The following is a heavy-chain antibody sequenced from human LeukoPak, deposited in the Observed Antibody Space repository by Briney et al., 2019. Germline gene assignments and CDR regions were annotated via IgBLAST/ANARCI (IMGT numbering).Heavy chain of an antibody. CDR2: IYYRGTT. Sequence: PSETLSLTCTVSGDSISGTSHFWDWIRQPPGKGLEWIGSIYYRGTTYYNPSLKSRVTISVDTSKNQFSLNLTSVTAADTAVYYCARGTGSGYGLGYWGQGTPVTVSS. CDR1: GDSISGTSHF. V-gene: IGHV4-39*07. CDR3: ARGTGSGYGLGY. J-gene: IGHJ4*02. D-gene: IGHD3-22*01.